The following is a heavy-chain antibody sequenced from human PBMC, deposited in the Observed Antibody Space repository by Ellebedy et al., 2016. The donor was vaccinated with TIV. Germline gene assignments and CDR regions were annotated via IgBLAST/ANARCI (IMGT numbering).Heavy chain of an antibody. CDR1: GFTFNNYA. V-gene: IGHV3-30-3*01. J-gene: IGHJ4*02. CDR2: VSYDGSEN. Sequence: PGGSLRLSCAASGFTFNNYAFQWVRQAPDKGLEWVGSVSYDGSENYYADSVKGRFTISRDNSKDTVYLQLTNLGSDDAAVYFCARAPEGIKILSPDYWGQGTLVTVSS. D-gene: IGHD2/OR15-2a*01. CDR3: ARAPEGIKILSPDY.